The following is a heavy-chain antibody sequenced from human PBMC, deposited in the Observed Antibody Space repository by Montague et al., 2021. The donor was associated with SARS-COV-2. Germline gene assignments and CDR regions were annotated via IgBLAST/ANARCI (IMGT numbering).Heavy chain of an antibody. J-gene: IGHJ6*02. D-gene: IGHD4-11*01. CDR1: GGSFSGYY. V-gene: IGHV4-34*01. Sequence: SETLSLTCAVYGGSFSGYYWNWIRQPPGKGLEWIGEINHSGSTNYNPSLKSRVIISVDTSKNQFSLKLSSVTAADTAVYYCACGEITTRGLIYYYGMDVWGQGTTVTVSS. CDR3: ACGEITTRGLIYYYGMDV. CDR2: INHSGST.